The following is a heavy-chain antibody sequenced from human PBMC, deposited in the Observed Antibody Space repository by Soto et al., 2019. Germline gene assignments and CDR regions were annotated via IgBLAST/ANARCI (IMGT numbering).Heavy chain of an antibody. CDR3: ARGSTDSYPGSRIFDF. D-gene: IGHD3-10*01. J-gene: IGHJ4*02. CDR2: ITDTGGDA. CDR1: GLTFGSRA. V-gene: IGHV3-23*01. Sequence: GSLRLSCVASGLTFGSRAMTWVRQAPGEGLQWVSTITDTGGDAKYADSVRGRFVISRDNSKKTLYLQMTSLTAEDSAMYYCARGSTDSYPGSRIFDFWGRGTLVTVSS.